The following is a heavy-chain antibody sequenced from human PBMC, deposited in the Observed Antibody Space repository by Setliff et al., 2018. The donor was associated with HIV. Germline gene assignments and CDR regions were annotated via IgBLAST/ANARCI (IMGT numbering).Heavy chain of an antibody. D-gene: IGHD5-18*01. Sequence: PGGSLRLSCAASGFTFDDYAMHWVRQAPGKGLEWVSGITWNSGSIAYADSVKGRFTIARDDTKNTVSLQMTNLEPGDTAMYYCAKGGYGGAYYVAGYWGQGTKVTVSS. V-gene: IGHV3-9*01. CDR2: ITWNSGSI. J-gene: IGHJ4*02. CDR3: AKGGYGGAYYVAGY. CDR1: GFTFDDYA.